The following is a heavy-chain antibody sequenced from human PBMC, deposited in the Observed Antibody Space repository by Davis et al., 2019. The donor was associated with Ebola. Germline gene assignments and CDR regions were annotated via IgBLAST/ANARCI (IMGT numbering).Heavy chain of an antibody. D-gene: IGHD4-17*01. Sequence: GESLKISCAASGFIFSSYAMSWVRQAPGKGLEWVSSISVRSITYHADSVKGRSTISRDNSKNTLYLQMNSLRAEDTAVYYCAKVHPPTTATTDWFDPWGQGTLVTVSS. CDR3: AKVHPPTTATTDWFDP. J-gene: IGHJ5*02. V-gene: IGHV3-23*01. CDR2: ISVRSIT. CDR1: GFIFSSYA.